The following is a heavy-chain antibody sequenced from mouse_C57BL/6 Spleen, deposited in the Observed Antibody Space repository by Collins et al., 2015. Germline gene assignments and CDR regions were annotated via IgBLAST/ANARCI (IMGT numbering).Heavy chain of an antibody. D-gene: IGHD1-1*01. Sequence: QIQLVQSGPELKKPGETVKISCKASGYTFTTYGMSWVKQAPGKGLKWMGWINTYSGVPTYADDFKGRFAFSLETSASTAYLQINNLKNEDTATYFCARKELLRGFAYWGQGTLVTVSA. CDR2: INTYSGVP. CDR1: GYTFTTYG. CDR3: ARKELLRGFAY. V-gene: IGHV9-3*01. J-gene: IGHJ3*01.